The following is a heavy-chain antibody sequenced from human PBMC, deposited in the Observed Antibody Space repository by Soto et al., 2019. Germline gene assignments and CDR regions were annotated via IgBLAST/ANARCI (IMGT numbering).Heavy chain of an antibody. V-gene: IGHV3-21*01. CDR3: ARYYDFWTGDYHYGMDV. J-gene: IGHJ6*02. CDR1: GFTFGSYS. D-gene: IGHD3-3*01. CDR2: ITSRSDHI. Sequence: PGGSLRLSCAASGFTFGSYSMNWVRQAPGKGLEWVSSITSRSDHIDYADSVKGRFTISRDNAKSSLFLQMNSLRAEDTAVYYCARYYDFWTGDYHYGMDVWGQGTTVTVS.